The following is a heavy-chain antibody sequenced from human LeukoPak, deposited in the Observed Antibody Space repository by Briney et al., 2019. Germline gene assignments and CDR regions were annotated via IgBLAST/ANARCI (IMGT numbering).Heavy chain of an antibody. V-gene: IGHV1-18*01. J-gene: IGHJ5*02. Sequence: ASVKVSCKASGDSFSNYGFTWVRQAPGQGLEWMGWISADSGNSYYAQNFQDRVTMTTDRSTGTVYMEVSSLRSEDTAIYYCASRHDSNAGWFDPWGQGTLVTVSS. CDR2: ISADSGNS. CDR3: ASRHDSNAGWFDP. CDR1: GDSFSNYG. D-gene: IGHD4-11*01.